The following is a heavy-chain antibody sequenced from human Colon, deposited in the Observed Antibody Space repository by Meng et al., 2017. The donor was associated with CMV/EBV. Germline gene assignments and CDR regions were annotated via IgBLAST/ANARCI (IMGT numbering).Heavy chain of an antibody. CDR2: VKSKSYGGTV. Sequence: GESLKISCAASGFSFKDAWMNWVRQAPGKGLEWVARVKSKSYGGTVDYSAFAKGRFTIFRDDLKDTVHLQMDSLNTADTGLYYCSTFKVAQGRHAYNRGVDYWGQGTLVTVSS. J-gene: IGHJ4*02. CDR1: GFSFKDAW. V-gene: IGHV3-15*01. CDR3: STFKVAQGRHAYNRGVDY. D-gene: IGHD5-24*01.